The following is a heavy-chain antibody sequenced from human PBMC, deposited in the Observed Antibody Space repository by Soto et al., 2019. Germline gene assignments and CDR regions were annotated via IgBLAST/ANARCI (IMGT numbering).Heavy chain of an antibody. CDR2: ISSSISTK. V-gene: IGHV3-48*02. CDR3: TRGGAARPDY. CDR1: GFTFSNYG. Sequence: EVQLVESGGGLVQPGGSLRLSCAASGFTFSNYGMNWVRQAPGKGLAWVAYISSSISTKQYADSLKGRFTISRDNAKNSMFLQMTSLRDEDTALYYCTRGGAARPDYWGQGNMVTVSS. D-gene: IGHD6-6*01. J-gene: IGHJ4*02.